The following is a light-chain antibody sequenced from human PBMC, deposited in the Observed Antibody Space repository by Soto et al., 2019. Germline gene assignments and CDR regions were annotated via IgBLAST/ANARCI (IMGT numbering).Light chain of an antibody. J-gene: IGKJ1*01. V-gene: IGKV3-20*01. CDR2: GAS. CDR3: QQHGSSPIT. Sequence: EIMMTQSLATLSVSVGERATLSCRASQSVSSNLAWYQQKPGQTPRLLVYGASSRATGIPDRFSGSGSGTDFTLTISRLEPEDFAVYYCQQHGSSPITFGQGTKVAIK. CDR1: QSVSSN.